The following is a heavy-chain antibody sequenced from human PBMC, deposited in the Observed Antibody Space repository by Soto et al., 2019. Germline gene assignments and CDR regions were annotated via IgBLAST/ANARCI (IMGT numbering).Heavy chain of an antibody. CDR1: GFTFSSYD. V-gene: IGHV3-23*01. D-gene: IGHD3-22*01. J-gene: IGHJ2*01. Sequence: HPGGSLRLSCAASGFTFSSYDMSWVRQAPGKGLEWVSTVTSSGGATFYTDSVKGRFTISRDNSKNTLFLQMNSLRAEDTAVYYCAKDLHSSGSNWYFDLWGRGTLVTVSS. CDR2: VTSSGGAT. CDR3: AKDLHSSGSNWYFDL.